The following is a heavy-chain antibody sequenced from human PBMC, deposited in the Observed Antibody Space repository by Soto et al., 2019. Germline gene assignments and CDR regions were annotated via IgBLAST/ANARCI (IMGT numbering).Heavy chain of an antibody. J-gene: IGHJ4*02. Sequence: ASVKVSCKVSGYTLTELSMHWVRQAPGKGLEWMGGFDPEDGETIYAQKFQGRVTMTEDTSTDTAYMELSSLRSEDTAVYYCATLPRYYDYIWGSYLVGYFDYWGQGTLVTVSS. D-gene: IGHD3-16*01. CDR1: GYTLTELS. V-gene: IGHV1-24*01. CDR3: ATLPRYYDYIWGSYLVGYFDY. CDR2: FDPEDGET.